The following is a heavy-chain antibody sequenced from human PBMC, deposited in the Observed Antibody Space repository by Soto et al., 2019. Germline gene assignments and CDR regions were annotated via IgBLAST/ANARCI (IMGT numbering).Heavy chain of an antibody. J-gene: IGHJ4*02. V-gene: IGHV3-7*03. CDR3: ARRSSGRLPTDWAPLDW. CDR1: GFTFTTYW. D-gene: IGHD3-9*01. Sequence: LRLSFAASGFTFTTYWMTWVRQAPGKLLEWVANIKQDGSEKFYVGSVRGRFTISRDNAKNSMYLQMNSLRAEDTAVYYCARRSSGRLPTDWAPLDWWGQGTLVSVSS. CDR2: IKQDGSEK.